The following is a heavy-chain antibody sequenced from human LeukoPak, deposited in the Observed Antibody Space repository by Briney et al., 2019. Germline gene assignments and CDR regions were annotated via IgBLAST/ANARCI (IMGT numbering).Heavy chain of an antibody. Sequence: GGSLRLSCAASGFTFSHYYMTWVRQAPGKGLGWVSSISGSSGYIFHADSVKGRFTISRDNAKNSLYLQMNSLRAEDTAVYYCGRDLPTVTSIDYWGQGTLVTVSS. V-gene: IGHV3-21*06. CDR2: ISGSSGYI. J-gene: IGHJ4*02. CDR3: GRDLPTVTSIDY. CDR1: GFTFSHYY. D-gene: IGHD4-17*01.